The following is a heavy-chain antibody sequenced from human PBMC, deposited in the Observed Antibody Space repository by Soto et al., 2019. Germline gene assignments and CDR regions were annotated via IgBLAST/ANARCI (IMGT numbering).Heavy chain of an antibody. CDR1: GYTFTSYD. CDR3: ARDRVAGTTYYYGMDV. V-gene: IGHV1-8*01. D-gene: IGHD1-7*01. Sequence: APVKVSCEASGYTFTSYDINWGRQATGQGLEWMGWMNPNSGNTGYAQKFQGRVTMTRNTSISTAYMELSSLRSEDTAVYYCARDRVAGTTYYYGMDVWGQGTTVTVSS. J-gene: IGHJ6*02. CDR2: MNPNSGNT.